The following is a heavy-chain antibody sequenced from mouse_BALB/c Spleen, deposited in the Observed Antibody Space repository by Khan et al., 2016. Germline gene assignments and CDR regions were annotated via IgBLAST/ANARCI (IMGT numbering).Heavy chain of an antibody. CDR3: ARSTMITTDWFAY. CDR2: IDPYNGGT. Sequence: VQLKESGPELVKPGASVKVSCKASGYSFTDYNMYWVKQSHGKSLEWIGYIDPYNGGTNYNQKFKDKATLTVDKSSSTAFMHLNSLTPEDSAVYYCARSTMITTDWFAYWGQGTLVTVSA. D-gene: IGHD2-4*01. J-gene: IGHJ3*01. CDR1: GYSFTDYN. V-gene: IGHV1S135*01.